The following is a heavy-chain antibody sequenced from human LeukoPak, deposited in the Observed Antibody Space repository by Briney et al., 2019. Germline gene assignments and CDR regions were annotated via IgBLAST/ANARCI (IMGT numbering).Heavy chain of an antibody. D-gene: IGHD3-16*01. Sequence: PGGSLRLSCAASGFTFSSFGMHWVRQAPGKGLEWVAVISYDGSKYYYADSVKGRFTISRDNSQNTLYLQMNSLRVEDTAVYYCARSLGTRTIFQGFEYWGQGTLVTVSS. J-gene: IGHJ4*02. V-gene: IGHV3-30*03. CDR1: GFTFSSFG. CDR2: ISYDGSKY. CDR3: ARSLGTRTIFQGFEY.